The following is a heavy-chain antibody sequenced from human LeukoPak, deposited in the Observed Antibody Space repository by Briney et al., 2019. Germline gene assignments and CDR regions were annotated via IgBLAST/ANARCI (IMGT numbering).Heavy chain of an antibody. Sequence: PGGSLRLSCAASGFTFSTYVMSWVRQAPGKGLEWVSAISNSGGSTYYADSVKGRFTISRDNSKNTLYLQRNSLRAEDTAVYYCAKQLPGSGFAYWGQGTLVPVSS. CDR2: ISNSGGST. D-gene: IGHD3-10*01. CDR3: AKQLPGSGFAY. V-gene: IGHV3-23*01. CDR1: GFTFSTYV. J-gene: IGHJ4*02.